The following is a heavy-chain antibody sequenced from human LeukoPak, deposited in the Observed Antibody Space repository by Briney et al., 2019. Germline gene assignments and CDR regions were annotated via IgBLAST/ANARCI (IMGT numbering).Heavy chain of an antibody. J-gene: IGHJ3*02. D-gene: IGHD3-16*01. CDR3: ARVGGLGAFDI. CDR2: ISYGGSNK. CDR1: GFTFSSYG. Sequence: PGGSLRLSCAASGFTFSSYGMHWVRQAPGKGLEWVAVISYGGSNKYYADSVKGRFTISRDNSKNTLYLQMNSLRAEDTAVYYCARVGGLGAFDIWGQGTMVTVSS. V-gene: IGHV3-30*03.